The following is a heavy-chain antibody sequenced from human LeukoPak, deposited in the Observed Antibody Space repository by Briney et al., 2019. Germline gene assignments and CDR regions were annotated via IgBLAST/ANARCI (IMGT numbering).Heavy chain of an antibody. V-gene: IGHV4-61*09. CDR3: ARTGYSSSWKDYFDY. J-gene: IGHJ4*02. D-gene: IGHD6-13*01. CDR2: IYTSGST. CDR1: GGSISSGSYY. Sequence: SQTLSLTCTVSGGSISSGSYYWTWLRQPAGKGLEWIVHIYTSGSTNYNPSLKSRVTISVDTSKNQFSLKLSSVTAADTAVYYCARTGYSSSWKDYFDYWGQGTLVTVSS.